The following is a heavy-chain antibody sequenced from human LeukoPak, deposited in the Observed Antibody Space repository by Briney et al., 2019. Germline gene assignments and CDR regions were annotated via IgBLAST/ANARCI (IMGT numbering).Heavy chain of an antibody. V-gene: IGHV3-21*01. CDR2: ISSSSSYI. CDR1: GFTFSSYS. J-gene: IGHJ6*04. Sequence: GGSLRLSCAASGFTFSSYSMNWVRQAPGKGVEWRSPISSSSSYIYYADSVKGRFTISRDNAKNSLYLHMNSLRAEDTAVYYCARAVNPPAYFVFMDVWGKGTTVTVSS. CDR3: ARAVNPPAYFVFMDV. D-gene: IGHD2/OR15-2a*01.